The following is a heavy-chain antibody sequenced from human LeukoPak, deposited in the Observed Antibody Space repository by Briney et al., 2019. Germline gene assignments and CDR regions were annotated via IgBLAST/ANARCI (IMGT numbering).Heavy chain of an antibody. D-gene: IGHD6-19*01. Sequence: ASVKVSCKASGYTFTGYYIHWVRQAPGHGLEWMGWIKPNTGGTNYAQKFQGRVTMTRDTSISTAHMELSRLRSDDTALYYCARDGWYLWGQGTLVTVSS. CDR2: IKPNTGGT. V-gene: IGHV1-2*02. J-gene: IGHJ5*02. CDR1: GYTFTGYY. CDR3: ARDGWYL.